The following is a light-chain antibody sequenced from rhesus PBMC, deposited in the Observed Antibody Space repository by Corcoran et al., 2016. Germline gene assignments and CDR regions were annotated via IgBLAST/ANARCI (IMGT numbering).Light chain of an antibody. V-gene: IGKV1-94*01. J-gene: IGKJ2*01. CDR1: QGLNKE. CDR2: GAS. Sequence: DIQMTQSPSSLSASVGDRVTVTCRASQGLNKELSWYQQKQGKAPTLLIYGASRLQTGVSSRFSGTGSGTEYTLAISGLQPEDVATYYCLQDYSTPYSFGQGTKVEIK. CDR3: LQDYSTPYS.